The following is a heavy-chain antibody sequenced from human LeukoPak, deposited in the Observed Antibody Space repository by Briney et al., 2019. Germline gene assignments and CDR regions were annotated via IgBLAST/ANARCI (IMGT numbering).Heavy chain of an antibody. D-gene: IGHD6-13*01. CDR1: GFTFSSHS. CDR3: AKLLGSWYYFDY. V-gene: IGHV3-48*01. Sequence: PGGSLRLSCAASGFTFSSHSMNWVRQAPGKGLEWVSYISSGSSTIYYADSVKGRFTISRDNSKNTLYLQMNSLRAEDTAVYYCAKLLGSWYYFDYWGQGTLVTVSS. J-gene: IGHJ4*02. CDR2: ISSGSSTI.